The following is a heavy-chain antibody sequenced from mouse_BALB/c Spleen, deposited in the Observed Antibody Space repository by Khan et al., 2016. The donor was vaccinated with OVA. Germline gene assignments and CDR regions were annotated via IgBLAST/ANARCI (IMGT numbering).Heavy chain of an antibody. CDR3: ARRDYYAYYWYFDG. CDR1: GYTFTEYT. CDR2: FNPNNGGA. J-gene: IGHJ1*01. D-gene: IGHD1-2*01. V-gene: IGHV1-18*01. Sequence: VQLKESGPELVKPGASVKISCKTSGYTFTEYTIHWVKQSHGKSLEWIGRFNPNNGGAHYNQKFKGKATLTVDKSSSTAYMELRSLTSEDSAVYYCARRDYYAYYWYFDGWGAGTTVTVSS.